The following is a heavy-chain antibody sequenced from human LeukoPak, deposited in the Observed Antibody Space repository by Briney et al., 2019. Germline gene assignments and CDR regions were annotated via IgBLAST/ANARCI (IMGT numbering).Heavy chain of an antibody. J-gene: IGHJ6*02. CDR3: AKMNGIQLWLNNYYYYYGMDV. CDR2: ISWNSGSV. D-gene: IGHD5-18*01. V-gene: IGHV3-9*01. Sequence: GGSLRLSCAASGFTFDDYAMHWVRQAPGKGLEWVSGISWNSGSVGYADSVKGRFTISRDNAKNSLYLQMNSLRAEDTALYYCAKMNGIQLWLNNYYYYYGMDVWGQGTTVTVSS. CDR1: GFTFDDYA.